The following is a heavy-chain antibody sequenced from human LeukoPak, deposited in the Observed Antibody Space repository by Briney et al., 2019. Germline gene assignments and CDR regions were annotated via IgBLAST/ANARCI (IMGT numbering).Heavy chain of an antibody. CDR2: IYHSGST. D-gene: IGHD1-26*01. CDR3: AKSGGYGLIDY. CDR1: GGSLSGFY. V-gene: IGHV4-34*01. J-gene: IGHJ4*02. Sequence: PSETLSLTCAVYGGSLSGFYWSWIRQSPGKGLEWIGSIYHSGSTYYNPSLKSRVTISVDTSKNQFSLKLSSVTAADTAIYYCAKSGGYGLIDYWGQGTLVTVSS.